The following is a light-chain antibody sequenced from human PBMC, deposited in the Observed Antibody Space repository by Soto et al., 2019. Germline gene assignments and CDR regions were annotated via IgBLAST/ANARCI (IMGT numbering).Light chain of an antibody. CDR2: GTS. Sequence: IVLTQSLGTLSLSPLERPNLSWTPTQGVGYLAWYQQKPGQAPRLLIYGTSSRATSIPDRFSGSGSGTDFTLTISSLQPEDFATYFCHQLNTFPPFFTFGPGTKVDIK. J-gene: IGKJ3*01. CDR1: QGVGY. V-gene: IGKV3-20*01. CDR3: HQLNTFPPFFT.